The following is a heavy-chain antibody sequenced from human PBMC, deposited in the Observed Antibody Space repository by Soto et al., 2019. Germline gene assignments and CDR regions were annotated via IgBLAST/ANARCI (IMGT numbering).Heavy chain of an antibody. D-gene: IGHD1-26*01. Sequence: QVQLVQSGAEVRKPGASVTVSCRSSGDSFNDYYIHWVRPAPGQGFGWMGWINPNGGVTKYAQKCQGWAGMIRDTSIRTVYIELSRHRSDGTAVYYCGTERGGATATLDYYYFYMGVWGIGTTITVS. V-gene: IGHV1-2*04. CDR3: GTERGGATATLDYYYFYMGV. J-gene: IGHJ6*03. CDR1: GDSFNDYY. CDR2: INPNGGVT.